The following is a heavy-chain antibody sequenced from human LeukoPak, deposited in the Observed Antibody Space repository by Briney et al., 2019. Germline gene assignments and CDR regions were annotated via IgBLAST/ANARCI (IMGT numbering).Heavy chain of an antibody. Sequence: GRSLRLSCAASGFTFSYYGMHWVRQAPGKGLEWVAVIWFDGSNEDYADSVKGRFTISRDNSKNTLYLQMNSLRAEDTAVYYCAKGGRWGSWPSDAFDIWGQGTMVTVSS. CDR3: AKGGRWGSWPSDAFDI. V-gene: IGHV3-33*06. CDR1: GFTFSYYG. J-gene: IGHJ3*02. D-gene: IGHD7-27*01. CDR2: IWFDGSNE.